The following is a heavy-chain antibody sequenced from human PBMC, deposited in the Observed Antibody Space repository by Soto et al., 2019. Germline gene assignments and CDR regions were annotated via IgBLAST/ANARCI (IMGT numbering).Heavy chain of an antibody. CDR2: INHSGST. V-gene: IGHV4-34*01. D-gene: IGHD2-15*01. J-gene: IGHJ3*02. CDR1: GGYFSGYY. CDR3: ARGGGYCSGGSCLDAFDI. Sequence: SETLSLTCTVYGGYFSGYYLSWIRQPPGKGLEWIGEINHSGSTNYNPSLKSRVTISVDTSKNQFSLKLSSVTAADTAVYYCARGGGYCSGGSCLDAFDIWGQGTMVTVSS.